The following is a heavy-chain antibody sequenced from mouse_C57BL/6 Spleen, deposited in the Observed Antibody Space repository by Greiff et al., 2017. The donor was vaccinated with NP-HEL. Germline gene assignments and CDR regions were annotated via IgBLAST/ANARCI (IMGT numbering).Heavy chain of an antibody. V-gene: IGHV1-64*01. CDR3: ARLDYGSRGYFDY. J-gene: IGHJ2*01. CDR1: GYTFTSYW. Sequence: QVQLQQPGAELVKPAASVKLSCKASGYTFTSYWMHWVKQRPGQGLEWIGMIHPNSGSTNYNEKFKSKATLTVDKSSSTAYMQLSSLTSEDSAVYYCARLDYGSRGYFDYWGQGTTLTVSS. D-gene: IGHD1-1*01. CDR2: IHPNSGST.